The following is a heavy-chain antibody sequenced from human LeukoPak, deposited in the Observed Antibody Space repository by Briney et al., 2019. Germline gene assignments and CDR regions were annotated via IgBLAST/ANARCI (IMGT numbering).Heavy chain of an antibody. CDR3: ARHHPRVVPAAMIGY. CDR2: IYYSGST. D-gene: IGHD2-2*01. Sequence: KPSETLSLTCTVSGGSISSYYWSWIRQPPGKGLEWIGYIYYSGSTNYNPSLKSRVTISVDTSKNQFSLKLSSVTAADTAVYYCARHHPRVVPAAMIGYWGQGTLVTVSS. J-gene: IGHJ4*02. CDR1: GGSISSYY. V-gene: IGHV4-59*08.